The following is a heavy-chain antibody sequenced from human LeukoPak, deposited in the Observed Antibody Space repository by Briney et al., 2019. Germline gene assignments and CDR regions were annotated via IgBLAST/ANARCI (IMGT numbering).Heavy chain of an antibody. D-gene: IGHD6-19*01. J-gene: IGHJ4*02. Sequence: PSETLSLTCAVSGYSIISGYHWGWIRQPPGKGLEWIGTIYHSGSTYYNPSLKSRLTISVDTSKNQFSLKLTSVTAADTAVYYCAREEAGTVVYWGQGTLVTVSS. CDR2: IYHSGST. V-gene: IGHV4-38-2*02. CDR1: GYSIISGYH. CDR3: AREEAGTVVY.